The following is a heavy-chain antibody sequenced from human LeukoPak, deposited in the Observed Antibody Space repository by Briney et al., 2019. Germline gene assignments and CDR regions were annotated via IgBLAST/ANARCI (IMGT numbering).Heavy chain of an antibody. D-gene: IGHD2-8*01. Sequence: SETLSLTCTVSGGSISSYYWSWIRQPAGKGLEWIGRIYTSGSTNYNPPLKSRVTMSVDTSKNQFSLKLSSVTAADTAVYYCARSLGYCTNGVCKYYFDYWGQGTLVTVSS. CDR3: ARSLGYCTNGVCKYYFDY. J-gene: IGHJ4*02. V-gene: IGHV4-4*07. CDR1: GGSISSYY. CDR2: IYTSGST.